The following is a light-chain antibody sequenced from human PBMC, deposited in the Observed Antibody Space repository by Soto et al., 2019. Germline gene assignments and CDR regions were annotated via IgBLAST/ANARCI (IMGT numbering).Light chain of an antibody. J-gene: IGLJ1*01. CDR3: SSFAGSNNFPYV. Sequence: HSVLTQPPSASGSPGQSVTISCTGTSSDVGAYDYVSWYQQHPGKAPKLMIYEINKRPSGVHDSFSGSKYGNTASLNVSGLQAEDEADYYCSSFAGSNNFPYVFGTGTKVTV. CDR2: EIN. V-gene: IGLV2-8*01. CDR1: SSDVGAYDY.